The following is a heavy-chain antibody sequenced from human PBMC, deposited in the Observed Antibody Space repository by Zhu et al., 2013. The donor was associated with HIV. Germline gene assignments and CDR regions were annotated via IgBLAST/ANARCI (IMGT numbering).Heavy chain of an antibody. Sequence: QVQLVQSGSEVKKPGASVKVSCKASGYTFTGYYIHWVRQAPGQGLEWMGWINPNSGVTHYAQNFENRVTMTRDTSISSAYMELTRLTSDDTAVYYCAIITLVRGVIISRDFWGQGTLVTVSS. D-gene: IGHD3-10*01. V-gene: IGHV1-2*02. J-gene: IGHJ4*02. CDR2: INPNSGVT. CDR3: AIITLVRGVIISRDF. CDR1: GYTFTGYY.